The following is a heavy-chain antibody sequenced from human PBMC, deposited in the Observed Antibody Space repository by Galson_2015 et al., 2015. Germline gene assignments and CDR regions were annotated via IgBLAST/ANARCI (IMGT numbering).Heavy chain of an antibody. Sequence: SLRLSCAASGFTFSSYGMHWVRQAPGKGLEWVAVIWNDGSNKYYADSVKGRFTISRDNSKNTLYLQMNSLRAEDTAVYYCARESAGTYSDFWSFGTDSPPSSVMDVWGQGTTVTVSS. V-gene: IGHV3-33*01. D-gene: IGHD3-3*01. CDR3: ARESAGTYSDFWSFGTDSPPSSVMDV. CDR1: GFTFSSYG. J-gene: IGHJ6*02. CDR2: IWNDGSNK.